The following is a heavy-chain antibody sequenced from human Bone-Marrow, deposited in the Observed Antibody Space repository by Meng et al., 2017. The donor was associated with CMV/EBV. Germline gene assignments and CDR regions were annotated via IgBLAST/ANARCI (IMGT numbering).Heavy chain of an antibody. J-gene: IGHJ4*02. CDR2: ISGSGGST. D-gene: IGHD4-17*01. Sequence: GESLKISCAASGFTFSSYAMSWVRQAPGKGLEWVSAISGSGGSTYYADSVKGRFTISRDNSKNTLYLQMNSLKAEDTAVYYFARDPDYGDYDEDYYFDYWGQGTRVTGSS. V-gene: IGHV3-23*01. CDR1: GFTFSSYA. CDR3: ARDPDYGDYDEDYYFDY.